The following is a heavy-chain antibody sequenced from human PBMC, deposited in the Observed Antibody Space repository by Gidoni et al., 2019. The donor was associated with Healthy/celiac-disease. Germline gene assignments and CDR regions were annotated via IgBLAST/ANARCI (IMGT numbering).Heavy chain of an antibody. CDR3: AAGYCSGGSCLDY. D-gene: IGHD2-15*01. V-gene: IGHV1-69*02. Sequence: QVQLVQSGAEVKKPGSSVKVSCKASGGTFGSYTVTWVRQAPGQGLEWMGRIIPILGITNFAQKFQDRVTITADKSTSTAYMELSSLRSEDTAVYYCAAGYCSGGSCLDYWGHGTLVTVSS. CDR2: IIPILGIT. CDR1: GGTFGSYT. J-gene: IGHJ4*01.